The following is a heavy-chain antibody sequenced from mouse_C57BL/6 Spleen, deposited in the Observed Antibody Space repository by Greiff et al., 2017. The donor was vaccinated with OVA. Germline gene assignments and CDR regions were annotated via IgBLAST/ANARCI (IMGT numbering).Heavy chain of an antibody. D-gene: IGHD2-2*01. CDR1: GYTFTSYW. V-gene: IGHV1-59*01. Sequence: QVQLKQPGTELVKPGASVKLSCKASGYTFTSYWMHWVKQRPGQGLEWIGVIDPSDSYTNYNQKFKGKATLTVDTSSSTAYMQLSSLTSEDSAVYYCARDGVTPGYFDYWGQGTTLTVSS. J-gene: IGHJ2*01. CDR3: ARDGVTPGYFDY. CDR2: IDPSDSYT.